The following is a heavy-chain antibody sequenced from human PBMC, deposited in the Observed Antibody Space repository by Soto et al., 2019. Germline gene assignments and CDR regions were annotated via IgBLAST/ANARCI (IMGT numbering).Heavy chain of an antibody. J-gene: IGHJ4*02. D-gene: IGHD2-15*01. CDR2: ISYDGSNK. CDR1: GFTFSSYG. V-gene: IGHV3-30*18. CDR3: AKDGGY. Sequence: QVPLVESGGGVVQPGRSLRLSCAASGFTFSSYGMHWVRQAPGRGLEWVAVISYDGSNKYYADSVKGRFTISRDNSKNTLYLQMNSLRAEDTAVYYCAKDGGYWGQGTLVTVSS.